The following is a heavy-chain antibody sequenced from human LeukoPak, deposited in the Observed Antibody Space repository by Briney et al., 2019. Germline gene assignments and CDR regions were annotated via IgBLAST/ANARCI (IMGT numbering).Heavy chain of an antibody. CDR3: ARVGYGDGVIDY. Sequence: GGSLRLSCEASGFSVSNYWMSWVRQAPGKGLEWLANIKHDGSERFHVDSVEGRFSISRDNAKDSLYLQMNNLSAEDTAVYFCARVGYGDGVIDYWGQGTLVTVSS. V-gene: IGHV3-7*01. D-gene: IGHD4-17*01. CDR1: GFSVSNYW. J-gene: IGHJ4*02. CDR2: IKHDGSER.